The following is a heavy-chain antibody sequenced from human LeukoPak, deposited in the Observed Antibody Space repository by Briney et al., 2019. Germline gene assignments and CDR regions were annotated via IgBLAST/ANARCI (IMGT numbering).Heavy chain of an antibody. D-gene: IGHD6-6*01. V-gene: IGHV1-69*04. CDR3: ARDRRIAAPYYYGMDV. Sequence: SVKVSYKASGDTFSSYAISGVRHAPGQGREWMGRIIPILGIANYAQKFQGRVTITADKSTSTAYMELISLRSEDTAVYYCARDRRIAAPYYYGMDVWGQGTTVTVSS. J-gene: IGHJ6*02. CDR2: IIPILGIA. CDR1: GDTFSSYA.